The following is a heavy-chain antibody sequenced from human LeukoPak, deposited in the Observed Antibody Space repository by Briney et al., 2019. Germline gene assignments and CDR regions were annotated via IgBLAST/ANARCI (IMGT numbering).Heavy chain of an antibody. V-gene: IGHV3-48*01. J-gene: IGHJ3*02. D-gene: IGHD5-12*01. Sequence: PGGSLSPSCAASGFTFSSHRMNWVRQAPGEGVGWVSYISSGSSNKYYADSVKGRFTISRDNAKNSLYLQINSLRAEDTAVYYCSREAWHDALDIWGQGTMVTVSS. CDR2: ISSGSSNK. CDR3: SREAWHDALDI. CDR1: GFTFSSHR.